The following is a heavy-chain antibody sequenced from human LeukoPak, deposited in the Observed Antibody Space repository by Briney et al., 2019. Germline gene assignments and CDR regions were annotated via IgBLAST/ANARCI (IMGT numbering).Heavy chain of an antibody. V-gene: IGHV4-39*07. Sequence: SETLSLTCIVSGDSITNSDYYWGWIRQSPGKGLEWIGSIFYTGGTYYNPSLKSQVTISIDTSKNQFSLKLTAVTAADTAVYYYGVDVWGQGTTVTVSS. J-gene: IGHJ6*02. CDR1: GDSITNSDYY. CDR3: GVDV. CDR2: IFYTGGT.